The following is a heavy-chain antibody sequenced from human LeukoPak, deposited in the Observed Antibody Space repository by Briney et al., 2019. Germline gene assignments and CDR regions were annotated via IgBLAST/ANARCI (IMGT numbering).Heavy chain of an antibody. CDR1: GFTFSSYA. CDR3: GIIFYVWGIYYRGFGPDY. Sequence: QPGRSLRLSCAASGFTFSSYAMHWVRQAPGKGLEWVAIISYDGNNEYYADSVRGRFTISRDNSKNTIYLQMNSLRAEDTAVYYCGIIFYVWGIYYRGFGPDYGGRGPWVTVSS. V-gene: IGHV3-30-3*01. J-gene: IGHJ4*02. CDR2: ISYDGNNE. D-gene: IGHD3-10*01.